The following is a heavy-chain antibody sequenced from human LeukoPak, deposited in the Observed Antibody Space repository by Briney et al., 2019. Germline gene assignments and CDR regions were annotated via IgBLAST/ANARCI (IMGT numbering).Heavy chain of an antibody. D-gene: IGHD6-19*01. J-gene: IGHJ4*02. CDR1: GGSISSYY. V-gene: IGHV4-59*08. CDR2: IYYSGST. Sequence: SETLSLTCTVSGGSISSYYWSWIRQPPGKGLEWIGYIYYSGSTNYNPSLKSRVTISVDTSKNQFSLKLSSVTAADTAVYYCARLGLVAGTIDYWGQGTLVTVSS. CDR3: ARLGLVAGTIDY.